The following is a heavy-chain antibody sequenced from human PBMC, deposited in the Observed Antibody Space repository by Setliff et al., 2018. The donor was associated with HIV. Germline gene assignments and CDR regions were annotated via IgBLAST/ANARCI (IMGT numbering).Heavy chain of an antibody. D-gene: IGHD2-15*01. J-gene: IGHJ3*02. Sequence: SGPTLVNPTQTLTLTCTFSGFSLTTSGVGVGWIRQPPGEALERLALIYWDDDKHYSPSLKSRLTITKDTSKNQVVLTMTTMDPVDTATYYCAHQELGYCSGGSCPPPHAFDIWGQGTMVTVSS. CDR2: IYWDDDK. V-gene: IGHV2-5*02. CDR3: AHQELGYCSGGSCPPPHAFDI. CDR1: GFSLTTSGVG.